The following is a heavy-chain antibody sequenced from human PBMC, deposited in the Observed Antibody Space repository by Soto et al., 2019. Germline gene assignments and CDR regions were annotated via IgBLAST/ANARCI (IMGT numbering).Heavy chain of an antibody. CDR2: ISATGGST. V-gene: IGHV3-23*01. Sequence: GGSLRLSCAASGFTFSSYAMSWVRQAPGKGLEWVSEISATGGSTYYADSVKGRFTISRDNSKNTLYLQMNSLRAEDTAVYYCAKDLAIFGVVNWFDPWGQGTLVTVS. D-gene: IGHD3-3*01. CDR3: AKDLAIFGVVNWFDP. CDR1: GFTFSSYA. J-gene: IGHJ5*02.